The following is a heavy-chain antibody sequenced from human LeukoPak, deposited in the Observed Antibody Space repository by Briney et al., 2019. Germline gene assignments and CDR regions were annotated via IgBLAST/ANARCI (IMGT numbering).Heavy chain of an antibody. CDR3: AGTAMDGGY. V-gene: IGHV4-39*01. D-gene: IGHD5-18*01. Sequence: SETLSLTCTVSGGSISSSSYYWGWIRQPPGKGLERIGSIYYSGSTYYNPSLKSRVTISVDTSKNQFSLKLSSVTAADTAVYYCAGTAMDGGYWGQGTLVTVSS. CDR2: IYYSGST. CDR1: GGSISSSSYY. J-gene: IGHJ4*02.